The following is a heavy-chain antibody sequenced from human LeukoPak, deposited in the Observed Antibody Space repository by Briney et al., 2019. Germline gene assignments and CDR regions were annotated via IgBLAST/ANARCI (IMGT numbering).Heavy chain of an antibody. V-gene: IGHV3-21*04. CDR2: ISSSSSYI. J-gene: IGHJ6*02. CDR3: AKGADCGGDCYSGYYYYYYGMDV. D-gene: IGHD2-21*02. CDR1: GFTFSSYS. Sequence: TGGSLRLSCAASGFTFSSYSMNWVRQAPGKGLEWVSSISSSSSYIYYADSVKGRFTISRDNAKNSLYLQMNSLRAEDTALYYCAKGADCGGDCYSGYYYYYYGMDVWGQGTTVTVSS.